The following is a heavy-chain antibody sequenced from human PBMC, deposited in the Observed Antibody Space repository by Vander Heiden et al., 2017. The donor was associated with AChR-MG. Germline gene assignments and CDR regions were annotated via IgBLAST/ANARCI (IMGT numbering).Heavy chain of an antibody. CDR1: GYTFTSYY. V-gene: IGHV1-46*01. CDR3: ARAGIVVVPAATPYYYYYYMDV. J-gene: IGHJ6*03. CDR2: INPSGGST. Sequence: QVQLVQSGAEVKKPGASVKVSCKASGYTFTSYYMHWVRQAPGQGLEWMGIINPSGGSTSYAQKFQGRVTMTRDTSTSTVYMELSSLRSEDTAVYYCARAGIVVVPAATPYYYYYYMDVWGKGTTVTVSS. D-gene: IGHD2-2*01.